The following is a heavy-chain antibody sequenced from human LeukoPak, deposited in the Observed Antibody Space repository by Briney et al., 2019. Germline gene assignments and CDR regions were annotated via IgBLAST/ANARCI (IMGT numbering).Heavy chain of an antibody. Sequence: SQTLSLTCAVYGGSFSGYYWSWIRQPPGKGLEWIGEMNHSGSTNYNPSLKSRVTISVDTSKNQFSLKLSSVTAADTAVYYCASGRFDCSSTSCYAGQNYMDIWGKGTTVTVSS. J-gene: IGHJ6*03. CDR3: ASGRFDCSSTSCYAGQNYMDI. V-gene: IGHV4-34*01. CDR2: MNHSGST. D-gene: IGHD2-2*01. CDR1: GGSFSGYY.